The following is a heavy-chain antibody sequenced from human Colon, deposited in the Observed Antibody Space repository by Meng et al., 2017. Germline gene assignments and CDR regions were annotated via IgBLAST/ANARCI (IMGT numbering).Heavy chain of an antibody. V-gene: IGHV6-1*01. CDR2: TYYRSEWQN. CDR3: TTWYGEY. Sequence: VQLRPAGPVIVKPSQTLSRTCAISGDSVSSNRALWHWVRQSPSRGLEWLGQTYYRSEWQNHYGVSVKSRITINADTSRNHFSLHLNSVTPEDTAVYYCTTWYGEYWGQGTLVTVSS. J-gene: IGHJ4*02. CDR1: GDSVSSNRAL. D-gene: IGHD3-10*01.